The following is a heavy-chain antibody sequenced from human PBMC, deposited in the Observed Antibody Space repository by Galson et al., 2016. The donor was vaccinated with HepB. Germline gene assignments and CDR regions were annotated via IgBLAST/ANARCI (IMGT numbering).Heavy chain of an antibody. J-gene: IGHJ4*02. CDR2: LSGDGTIT. D-gene: IGHD2-8*01. V-gene: IGHV3-23*01. CDR3: AEILNGRFDS. Sequence: SLRLSCAASGFTFSDYTMAWVRQPPGKGLEWVSNLSGDGTITYYTDSVKGRFIISRDNSRNTLYLQMFSLRDDDTAIYYCAEILNGRFDSWGQGTLVTVSS. CDR1: GFTFSDYT.